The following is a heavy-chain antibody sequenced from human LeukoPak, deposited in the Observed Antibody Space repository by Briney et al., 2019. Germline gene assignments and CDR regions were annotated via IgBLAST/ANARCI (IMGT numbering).Heavy chain of an antibody. V-gene: IGHV1-2*02. D-gene: IGHD5-12*01. J-gene: IGHJ4*02. Sequence: WASVKVSCKASGYTFTGYYMHWVRQAPGQGLEWMGWINPNSGGTNYAQKFQGRVTMTRDTSISTAYMELSRLRSDVTAVYYCARVYLSVDIVATTSDYWGQGTLVTVSS. CDR1: GYTFTGYY. CDR2: INPNSGGT. CDR3: ARVYLSVDIVATTSDY.